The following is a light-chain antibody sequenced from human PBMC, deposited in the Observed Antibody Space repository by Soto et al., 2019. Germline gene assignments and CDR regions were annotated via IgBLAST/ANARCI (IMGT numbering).Light chain of an antibody. CDR2: GAS. V-gene: IGKV3-15*01. Sequence: EIVMTQSPATLSVSPGERATLSCRASQSVSSNLVWYQQNPGQTPRLLIYGASTRATGVPARFSGSGSGTEFTLTISSLQSEDFAVYYCQQYHNWWTFGQGTKVEIK. CDR3: QQYHNWWT. J-gene: IGKJ1*01. CDR1: QSVSSN.